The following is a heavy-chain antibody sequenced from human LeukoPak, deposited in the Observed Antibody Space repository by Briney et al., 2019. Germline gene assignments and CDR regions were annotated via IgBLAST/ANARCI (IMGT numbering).Heavy chain of an antibody. CDR2: INPNSGGT. CDR3: ARDDGYSYGFNDY. Sequence: ASVKVSCKASGYTFTGYYMHWVRQAPGQGLEWMGWINPNSGGTNYAQKFQGRVTMTRDTSISTAYMELSRLRSDDTAVYYCARDDGYSYGFNDYWGQGTLVTVSS. J-gene: IGHJ4*02. D-gene: IGHD5-18*01. V-gene: IGHV1-2*02. CDR1: GYTFTGYY.